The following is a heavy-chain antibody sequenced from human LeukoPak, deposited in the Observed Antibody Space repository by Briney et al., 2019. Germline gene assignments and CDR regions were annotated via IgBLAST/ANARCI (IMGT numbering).Heavy chain of an antibody. CDR3: ARLVLAGYYYGMDV. Sequence: KHGESLKISCKGSGYTFTNYWITWVRPMPGKGLEWMGRIDPSDSYSDYSPSFQGHVTVSVDKSISTAYLEWSSLKASDTAMYYCARLVLAGYYYGMDVWGQGTTVTVSS. CDR1: GYTFTNYW. J-gene: IGHJ6*02. D-gene: IGHD3-3*02. V-gene: IGHV5-10-1*01. CDR2: IDPSDSYS.